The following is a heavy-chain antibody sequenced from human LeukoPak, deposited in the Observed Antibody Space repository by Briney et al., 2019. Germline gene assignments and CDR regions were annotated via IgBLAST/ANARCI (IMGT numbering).Heavy chain of an antibody. V-gene: IGHV4-4*09. D-gene: IGHD6-19*01. J-gene: IGHJ6*03. CDR2: IYTSGST. CDR1: GGSISSYY. Sequence: SETLSLTCTVSGGSISSYYWSWIRQPPGKGLEWIGYIYTSGSTNYNPSLKSRVTISVDTSKNQFSLKLSSVTAADTAVYYCTRGKQWLPPRIHFYYYYMDVWGKGTTVTVSS. CDR3: TRGKQWLPPRIHFYYYYMDV.